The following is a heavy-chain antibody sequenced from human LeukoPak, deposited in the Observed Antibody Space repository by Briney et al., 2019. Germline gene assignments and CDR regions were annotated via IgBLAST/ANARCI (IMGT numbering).Heavy chain of an antibody. Sequence: SEIQSLTCTVSGDSISSSNYYWGWIRQPPGKGLEWIGSLYRTGDTYYNPSLKSRVTISGDTSKNQFSLKLSSVTAADTAVYYCARLGSGSPSSWGQGTLVTVSS. D-gene: IGHD3-10*01. V-gene: IGHV4-39*01. CDR2: LYRTGDT. CDR1: GDSISSSNYY. J-gene: IGHJ5*02. CDR3: ARLGSGSPSS.